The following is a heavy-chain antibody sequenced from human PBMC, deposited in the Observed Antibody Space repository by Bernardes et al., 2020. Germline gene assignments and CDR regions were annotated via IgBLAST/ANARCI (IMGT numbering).Heavy chain of an antibody. V-gene: IGHV4-59*01. J-gene: IGHJ5*02. CDR2: IYYSGST. CDR3: ARERWYDFWSGSFDP. Sequence: SETLSVTCTVSGGSISSYYWSWIRQPPGKGLEWIGYIYYSGSTNYNPSLKSRVTISVDTSKNQFSLKLSSVTAADTAVYYCARERWYDFWSGSFDPWGQGTLVTVSS. CDR1: GGSISSYY. D-gene: IGHD3-3*01.